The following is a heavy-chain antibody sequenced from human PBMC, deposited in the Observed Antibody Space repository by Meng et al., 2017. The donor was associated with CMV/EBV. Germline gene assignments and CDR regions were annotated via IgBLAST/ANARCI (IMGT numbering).Heavy chain of an antibody. Sequence: GGSLRLSCAASGFTFSSYGMHWVRQAPGKGLEWVACIRYDGSNKYYADSVKGRFTISIDNSKNTLYLQMNSLRAEDTAVYYCAKDLRQSHYFDYWGQGTLVTVSS. V-gene: IGHV3-30*02. J-gene: IGHJ4*02. CDR2: IRYDGSNK. CDR3: AKDLRQSHYFDY. CDR1: GFTFSSYG.